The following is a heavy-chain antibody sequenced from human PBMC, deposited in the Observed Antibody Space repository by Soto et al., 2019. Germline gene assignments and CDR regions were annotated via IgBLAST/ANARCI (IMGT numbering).Heavy chain of an antibody. CDR1: GGTFSNQI. CDR3: ARGEKSYYGMDV. J-gene: IGHJ6*04. V-gene: IGHV1-69*02. Sequence: QVHRVQSEIEVKKPGSSMRVPCKATGGTFSNQIFSWVRQDPGQGLEWMGRMLPILGIVKYSQRFQGRVTLSAHKSTNTVYMELSTPTSEDTAVYFCARGEKSYYGMDVWGTGTTVTVSS. D-gene: IGHD3-10*01. CDR2: MLPILGIV.